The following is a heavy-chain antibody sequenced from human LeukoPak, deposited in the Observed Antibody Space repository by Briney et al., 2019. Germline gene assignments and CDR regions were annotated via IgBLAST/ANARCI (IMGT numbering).Heavy chain of an antibody. CDR3: ARGERGIKNLIVVVPAAMFVY. J-gene: IGHJ4*02. CDR2: IKQDGSEK. Sequence: GGSLRLSCVASGFTFSSYWMSWVRQAPGKGLEWVANIKQDGSEKYYVDSVKGRFTISRDNAKNSLYLQMNSLRAEDTAVYYCARGERGIKNLIVVVPAAMFVYWGQGTLVTVSS. V-gene: IGHV3-7*01. CDR1: GFTFSSYW. D-gene: IGHD2-2*01.